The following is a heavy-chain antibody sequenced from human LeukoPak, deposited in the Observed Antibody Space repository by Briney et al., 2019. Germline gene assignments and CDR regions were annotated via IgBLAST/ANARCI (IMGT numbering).Heavy chain of an antibody. D-gene: IGHD4-17*01. CDR3: ATDHQDYGDYLPLDY. V-gene: IGHV4-59*01. Sequence: SETLSLTCTVSGGSISSYYWSWIRQPPGKGLEWIGYIYYSGSTNYNPSLKSRVTISVDTSKNQFSLRLSSVTAADTAVYYCATDHQDYGDYLPLDYWGQGTLVTVSS. J-gene: IGHJ4*02. CDR1: GGSISSYY. CDR2: IYYSGST.